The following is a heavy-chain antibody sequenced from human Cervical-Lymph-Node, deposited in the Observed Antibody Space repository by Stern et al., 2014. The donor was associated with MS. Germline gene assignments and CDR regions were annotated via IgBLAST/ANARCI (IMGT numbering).Heavy chain of an antibody. J-gene: IGHJ6*02. CDR3: AREVAGHRLGMMDV. Sequence: QLVQSGAEVKTPGASVKLSCKASGYTFTSYYMHWVRQAPGQGLEWMGIINPSGGSTSYAQNFQGRVTVTRDTSTSTVYMELSSLRSEDTAVYYCAREVAGHRLGMMDVWGQGTAVTVSS. CDR1: GYTFTSYY. V-gene: IGHV1-46*01. CDR2: INPSGGST. D-gene: IGHD6-19*01.